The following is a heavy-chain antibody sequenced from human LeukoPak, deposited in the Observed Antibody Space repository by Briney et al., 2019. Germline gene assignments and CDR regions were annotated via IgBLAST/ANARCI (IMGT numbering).Heavy chain of an antibody. V-gene: IGHV4-59*01. Sequence: PSETLSLTCTVSGDSISSYCWSWIRRPPGRGLEWIGYIYYSGSTNYNPSLKSRVTISVDTSKNQFSLKLSSVTAADTAVYYCARMAGYNSDWHYFDYWGQGALVTVSS. J-gene: IGHJ4*02. CDR1: GDSISSYC. CDR2: IYYSGST. CDR3: ARMAGYNSDWHYFDY. D-gene: IGHD2-15*01.